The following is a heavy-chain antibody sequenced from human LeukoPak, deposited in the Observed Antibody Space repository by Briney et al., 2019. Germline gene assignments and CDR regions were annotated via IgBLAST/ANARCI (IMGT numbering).Heavy chain of an antibody. J-gene: IGHJ4*02. D-gene: IGHD3-10*01. CDR1: GGSISSASHY. Sequence: SETLSLTCTVSGGSISSASHYWTWIRQPAGKGLEWIGRIFTSGSTAYNPSLKSRATISVETAKNQFSLKLSSVTPADTAIYYCAREESLTLDSWGQGTLVTVSS. CDR3: AREESLTLDS. CDR2: IFTSGST. V-gene: IGHV4-61*02.